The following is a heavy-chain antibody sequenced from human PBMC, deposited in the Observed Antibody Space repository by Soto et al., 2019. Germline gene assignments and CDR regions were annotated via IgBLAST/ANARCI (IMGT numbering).Heavy chain of an antibody. V-gene: IGHV3-23*01. CDR3: AKSGLSRMGVPLDY. CDR1: VFTFSSYA. Sequence: GGSLRLSCAASVFTFSSYAMSWVRQAPGEGLDWVSAFSGSGGSTYYADSVRGRFTISRDNSKNTVYLQMNSLRAEDTAVYYCAKSGLSRMGVPLDYWGQGTMVTVSS. J-gene: IGHJ4*02. CDR2: FSGSGGST. D-gene: IGHD3-16*01.